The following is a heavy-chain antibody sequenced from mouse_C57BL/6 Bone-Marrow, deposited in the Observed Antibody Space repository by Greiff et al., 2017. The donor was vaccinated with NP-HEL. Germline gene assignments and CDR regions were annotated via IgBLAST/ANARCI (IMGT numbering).Heavy chain of an antibody. Sequence: EVHLVESGGGLVKPGGSLKLSCAASGFTFTSYAMSWVRQTPEKRLEWVATISDGGSYTYYPDNVKGRFTITRDKAKNNLYMQMSHLKSEDTAMYSCARVRVLLRFFDYWGQGTTLTVSS. CDR1: GFTFTSYA. V-gene: IGHV5-4*01. CDR2: ISDGGSYT. J-gene: IGHJ2*01. CDR3: ARVRVLLRFFDY.